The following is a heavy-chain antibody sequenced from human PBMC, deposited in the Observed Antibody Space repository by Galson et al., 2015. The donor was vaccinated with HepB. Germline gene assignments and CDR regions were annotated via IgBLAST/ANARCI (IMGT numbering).Heavy chain of an antibody. J-gene: IGHJ4*02. CDR3: APGSTLVGPSFDN. Sequence: PALVKPTQTLTLTCTLSGLSLRISGVGVGWIRQSPGKALEWLAFIYWNDDKHYSPSLKSRLTITKDTSKNQVVLRMTSMDPVDTATDYCAPGSTLVGPSFDNRGPGSLVTVSA. CDR1: GLSLRISGVG. V-gene: IGHV2-5*01. D-gene: IGHD2-8*02. CDR2: IYWNDDK.